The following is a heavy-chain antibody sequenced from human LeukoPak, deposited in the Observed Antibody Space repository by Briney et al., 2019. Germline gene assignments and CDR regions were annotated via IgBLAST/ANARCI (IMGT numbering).Heavy chain of an antibody. D-gene: IGHD2-2*02. CDR3: ARSAYQLLYFDY. J-gene: IGHJ4*02. Sequence: PGGSLRLSCAASGFTFSSYAMHWVRQAPGKGLEWVAVISYDGSNKYYADSVKGRFTISRDNSKNTLYLQMNSLRAEDTAEYYCARSAYQLLYFDYWGQGTLVTVSS. V-gene: IGHV3-30*04. CDR1: GFTFSSYA. CDR2: ISYDGSNK.